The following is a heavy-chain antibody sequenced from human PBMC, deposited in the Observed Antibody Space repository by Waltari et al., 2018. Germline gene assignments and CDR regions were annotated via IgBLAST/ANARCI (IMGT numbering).Heavy chain of an antibody. CDR2: IYTSEST. J-gene: IGHJ4*02. CDR3: ATLPYTSSWFGWDYYFDY. CDR1: GGSISSGSYY. V-gene: IGHV4-61*02. D-gene: IGHD6-13*01. Sequence: QVQLQESGPGLVKPSQTLSLTCTVSGGSISSGSYYWSWIRQPAGKGLEWIGNIYTSESTNYNPFLKSRVTISVDTSKNQFSLNLSSVTAADTAVYYCATLPYTSSWFGWDYYFDYWGQGTLVTVSS.